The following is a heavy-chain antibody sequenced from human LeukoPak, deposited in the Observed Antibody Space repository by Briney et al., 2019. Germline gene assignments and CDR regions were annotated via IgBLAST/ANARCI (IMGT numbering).Heavy chain of an antibody. CDR1: GYSISSGYY. CDR2: IYHSGST. V-gene: IGHV4-38-2*02. J-gene: IGHJ4*02. D-gene: IGHD4-17*01. Sequence: SETLSLTCTVSGYSISSGYYWGWIRQPPRKGLEWIGSIYHSGSTYYNPSLKSRVTISVDTSKNQFSLKLSSVTAADTAVYYCARAPPATVTYYFDYWGQGTLVTVSS. CDR3: ARAPPATVTYYFDY.